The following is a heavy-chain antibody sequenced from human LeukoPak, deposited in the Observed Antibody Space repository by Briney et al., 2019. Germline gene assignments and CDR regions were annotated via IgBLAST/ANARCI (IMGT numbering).Heavy chain of an antibody. CDR1: GGSISNNY. J-gene: IGHJ4*02. V-gene: IGHV4-59*08. CDR3: ARHAGLSYGFDY. D-gene: IGHD5-18*01. Sequence: KPSETLSLTCTVSGGSISNNYWSWIRQPPGKGLEWIGYIYNSGSTNYNPSLKSRVTISVDTSKNQFSLKLISVTAADKAVYYCARHAGLSYGFDYWGQGTLVTVSS. CDR2: IYNSGST.